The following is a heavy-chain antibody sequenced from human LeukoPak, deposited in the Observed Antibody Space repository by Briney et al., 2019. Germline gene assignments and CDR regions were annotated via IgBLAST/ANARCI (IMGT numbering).Heavy chain of an antibody. CDR3: ARDRGYKLDP. V-gene: IGHV4-59*01. CDR2: IYYSGST. CDR1: GGSISSYY. Sequence: PSETLSLXWTVSGGSISSYYWSWIRQPPGKGLEWIGYIYYSGSTNYNPSLKSRVTISVDTSKNQFSLKLSSVTAADTAVYYCARDRGYKLDPWGQGTLVTVSS. D-gene: IGHD5-24*01. J-gene: IGHJ5*02.